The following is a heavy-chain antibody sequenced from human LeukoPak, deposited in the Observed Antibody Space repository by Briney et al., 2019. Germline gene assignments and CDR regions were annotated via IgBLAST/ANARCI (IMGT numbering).Heavy chain of an antibody. CDR3: AKGQTYSSSCVDY. CDR2: ISGSGGST. CDR1: GFTFSSYA. Sequence: GASLRLSCAASGFTFSSYAMSWVRQAPGKGLEWVSAISGSGGSTYYADSVKGRFTISRDNSKNTLYLQMNSLRAEDTVVYYCAKGQTYSSSCVDYWGQGTLVTVSA. V-gene: IGHV3-23*01. J-gene: IGHJ4*02. D-gene: IGHD6-6*01.